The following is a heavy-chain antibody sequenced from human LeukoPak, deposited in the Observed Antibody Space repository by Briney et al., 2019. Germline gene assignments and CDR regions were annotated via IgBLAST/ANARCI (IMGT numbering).Heavy chain of an antibody. Sequence: SETLSLTCTVSGGSISSGSYYWSWIRQPAGKGLEWIGRIYTSGSTNYNPSLKSRVTISVDTSKNQFSLKLGSVTAADTAVYYCARVPLRFLEPFDYWGQGTLVTVSS. CDR2: IYTSGST. CDR1: GGSISSGSYY. CDR3: ARVPLRFLEPFDY. V-gene: IGHV4-61*02. D-gene: IGHD3-3*01. J-gene: IGHJ4*02.